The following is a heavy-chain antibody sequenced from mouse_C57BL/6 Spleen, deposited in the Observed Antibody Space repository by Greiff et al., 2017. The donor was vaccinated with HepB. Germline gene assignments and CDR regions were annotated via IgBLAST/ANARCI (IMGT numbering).Heavy chain of an antibody. CDR3: TRSGLYYGLYYFDY. D-gene: IGHD1-1*01. J-gene: IGHJ2*01. V-gene: IGHV1-15*01. CDR2: IDPETGGT. CDR1: GYTFTDYE. Sequence: QVQLQQSGAELVRPGASVTLSCKASGYTFTDYEMHWVKQTPVHGLEWIGAIDPETGGTAYNQKFKGKAILTADKSSSTAYMELRSRTSEDSAVYYCTRSGLYYGLYYFDYWGQGTTLTVSS.